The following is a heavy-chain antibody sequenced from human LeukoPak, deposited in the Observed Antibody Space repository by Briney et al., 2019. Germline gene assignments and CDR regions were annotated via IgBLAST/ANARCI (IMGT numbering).Heavy chain of an antibody. CDR1: GASITSSY. D-gene: IGHD6-13*01. V-gene: IGHV4-59*01. CDR3: ARGYRTSWYLDF. Sequence: PSETLSLTCTVSGASITSSYGSWVRQPPGEGLEWIGYLFYSGTTSYNPSLKSRVTISVDTSETQFSLNLSSVTAADTAVYYCARGYRTSWYLDFWGQGTLVTVSS. J-gene: IGHJ4*02. CDR2: LFYSGTT.